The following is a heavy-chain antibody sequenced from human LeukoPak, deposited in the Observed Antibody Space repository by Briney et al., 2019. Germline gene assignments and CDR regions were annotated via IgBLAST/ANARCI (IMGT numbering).Heavy chain of an antibody. D-gene: IGHD6-25*01. CDR2: MNPNSGNT. Sequence: GASVKVSCKASGYTFTSYDINWVRQATGQGLEWMGWMNPNSGNTGYAQKFQGRVTITRNTSISTAYMELSSLRSEDTAVYYCARGLLAAYYYYYYMDVWGKGTTVTVSS. J-gene: IGHJ6*03. CDR1: GYTFTSYD. CDR3: ARGLLAAYYYYYYMDV. V-gene: IGHV1-8*03.